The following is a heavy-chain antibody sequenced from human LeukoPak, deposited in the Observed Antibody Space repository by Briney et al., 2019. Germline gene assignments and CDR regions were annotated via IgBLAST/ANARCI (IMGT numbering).Heavy chain of an antibody. CDR3: AKRYSSSSGYYFDY. CDR1: GFTFSSYA. V-gene: IGHV3-23*01. CDR2: ISGSGGST. D-gene: IGHD6-6*01. J-gene: IGHJ4*02. Sequence: PGGSLRLSCAASGFTFSSYAMSWVRQAPGKGLEWVSAISGSGGSTYYADSVKGRLTISRDNSKNTLYLQMNSLRAEDTAVYYCAKRYSSSSGYYFDYRGQGTLVTVSS.